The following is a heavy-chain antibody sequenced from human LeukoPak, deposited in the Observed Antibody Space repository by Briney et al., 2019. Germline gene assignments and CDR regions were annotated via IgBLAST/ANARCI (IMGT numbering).Heavy chain of an antibody. CDR3: VKGRRSYYGSGSYSGYYYGMDV. CDR1: GFTFSSYA. V-gene: IGHV3-64D*06. D-gene: IGHD3-10*01. Sequence: GGSLRLSCSAPGFTFSSYAMHWVRQAPGKGLEYVSAISSNGGSTYYADSVKGRFTISRDNSKNTLYLQMSSLRAEDTVVYYCVKGRRSYYGSGSYSGYYYGMDVWGKGTTVTVSS. CDR2: ISSNGGST. J-gene: IGHJ6*04.